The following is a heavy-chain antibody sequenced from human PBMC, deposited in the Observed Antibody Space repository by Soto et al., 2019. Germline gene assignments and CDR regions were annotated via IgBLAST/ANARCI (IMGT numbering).Heavy chain of an antibody. J-gene: IGHJ4*02. D-gene: IGHD3-22*01. CDR2: IYYSGST. CDR1: GGSISSGGYY. CDR3: ARSDDSSGYYSYYFDY. Sequence: SETLSLTCTVSGGSISSGGYYWSWIRQHPGRGLEWIGYIYYSGSTYYNPSLKSRVTISVDTSKNQFSLKLSSVTAAATAVYYCARSDDSSGYYSYYFDYWGQGTLVTVSS. V-gene: IGHV4-31*03.